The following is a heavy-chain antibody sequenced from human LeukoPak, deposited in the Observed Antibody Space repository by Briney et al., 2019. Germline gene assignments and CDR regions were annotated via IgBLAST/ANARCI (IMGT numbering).Heavy chain of an antibody. D-gene: IGHD1/OR15-1a*01. CDR2: IIPILGIA. V-gene: IGHV1-69*04. CDR1: GGTFSSYA. J-gene: IGHJ6*02. Sequence: SVKVSCKASGGTFSSYAISWVRQAPGQGLEWMGRIIPILGIANYAQKFQGRVTITADKSTSTAYMELSSLRSEDTAVYYCARTGNWNTGSGYYYGMDVWGQGTTVTVSS. CDR3: ARTGNWNTGSGYYYGMDV.